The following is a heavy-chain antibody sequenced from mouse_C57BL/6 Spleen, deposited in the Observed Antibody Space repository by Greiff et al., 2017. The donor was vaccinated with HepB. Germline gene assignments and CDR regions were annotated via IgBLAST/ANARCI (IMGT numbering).Heavy chain of an antibody. CDR3: ARSLYDGYYFDD. Sequence: VQLQQSGPELVKPGASVKMSCKASGYTFTDYNMHWVKQSHGKSLEWIGYINPNNGGTSYNQKFKGKATLTVNKSSSTAYMELRSLTSEDSAVYYCARSLYDGYYFDDWGQGTTLTVSS. D-gene: IGHD2-3*01. CDR1: GYTFTDYN. CDR2: INPNNGGT. J-gene: IGHJ2*01. V-gene: IGHV1-22*01.